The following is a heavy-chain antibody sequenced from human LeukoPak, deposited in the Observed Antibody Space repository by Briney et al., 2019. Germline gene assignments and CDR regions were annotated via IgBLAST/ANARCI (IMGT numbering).Heavy chain of an antibody. Sequence: SETLSLTCTVSGGSISSYYWSWVWQPPGQGLGWVGYIYLSGSAYYNPSPKSRVTISVDRSKTQSSLKRSSGTAADTAVYYCARYAILTGYTPADYGMDVWGQGTTVTVSS. V-gene: IGHV4-4*09. CDR3: ARYAILTGYTPADYGMDV. J-gene: IGHJ6*02. CDR1: GGSISSYY. CDR2: IYLSGSA. D-gene: IGHD3-9*01.